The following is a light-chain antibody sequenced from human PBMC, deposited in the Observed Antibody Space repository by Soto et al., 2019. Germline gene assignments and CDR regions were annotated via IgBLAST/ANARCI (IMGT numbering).Light chain of an antibody. CDR3: QEYGRTSWT. V-gene: IGKV3-20*01. CDR1: QSVSTNF. CDR2: GAS. Sequence: EIVLTQSPGTLSLSPGEGSTISCRASQSVSTNFFAWYQQKPGQAPRLLIYGASTRATGIPDRFSGSESGSDFHLSISRLEPEEFAVYYCQEYGRTSWTFGQGTKVEIK. J-gene: IGKJ1*01.